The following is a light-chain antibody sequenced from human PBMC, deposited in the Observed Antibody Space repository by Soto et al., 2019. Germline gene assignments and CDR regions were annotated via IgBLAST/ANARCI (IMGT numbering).Light chain of an antibody. CDR2: GAS. CDR1: QSVGHS. CDR3: QQYNNWPPLT. V-gene: IGKV3-15*01. Sequence: EVALTQAPDTLSVCPGERATLSCLASQSVGHSLAWYQHKPGQAPRLLIYGASTRATGIPARFSGSGSGTQFTLTISSLQSEDFAVYFCQQYNNWPPLTFGGGTKVDI. J-gene: IGKJ4*01.